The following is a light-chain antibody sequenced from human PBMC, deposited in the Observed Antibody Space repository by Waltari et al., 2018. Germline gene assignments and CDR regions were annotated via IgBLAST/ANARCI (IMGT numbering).Light chain of an antibody. CDR1: SSDVGTYNL. Sequence: QSALTQPASVSGSPGQPITISCTGTSSDVGTYNLFSWYQHHPGKAPKPMIYESTKRPSGVSNRFSGSKSGNTASLTISGLQAEDEADYYCCSFAGSSPHVVFGGGTKLTVL. CDR3: CSFAGSSPHVV. V-gene: IGLV2-23*01. CDR2: EST. J-gene: IGLJ2*01.